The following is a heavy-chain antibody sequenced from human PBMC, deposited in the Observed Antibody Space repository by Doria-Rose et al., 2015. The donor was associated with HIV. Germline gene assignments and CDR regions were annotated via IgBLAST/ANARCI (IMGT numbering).Heavy chain of an antibody. CDR1: GVSLSSPGMG. V-gene: IGHV2-26*01. CDR3: ARIKSSRWYHKYYFDF. CDR2: IFSDDER. J-gene: IGHJ4*02. D-gene: IGHD6-13*01. Sequence: QVTLKESGPVLVKPTETLTLTCTVSGVSLSSPGMGVSWIRQPPGKAPEWLANIFSDDERSYQTSLKSRLTISRCTSKSQVVLTMTDMDPVDTVTYYCARIKSSRWYHKYYFDFWGQGTLVIVSA.